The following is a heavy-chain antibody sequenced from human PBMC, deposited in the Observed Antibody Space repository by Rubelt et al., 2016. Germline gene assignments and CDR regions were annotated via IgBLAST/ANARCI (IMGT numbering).Heavy chain of an antibody. V-gene: IGHV1-69*01. CDR3: ARDGSPGGYCSSTSCRNFDY. Sequence: QVQLVQSGAEVKKPGSSVKVSCKASGGTFSSYAISWVRQAPGQGLAWMGGIIPIFGTANYAQKFQGRVTITADESTSTAYMELSSLRSEDTAVYYCARDGSPGGYCSSTSCRNFDYWGQGTLVTVSS. CDR1: GGTFSSYA. J-gene: IGHJ4*02. D-gene: IGHD2-2*01. CDR2: IIPIFGTA.